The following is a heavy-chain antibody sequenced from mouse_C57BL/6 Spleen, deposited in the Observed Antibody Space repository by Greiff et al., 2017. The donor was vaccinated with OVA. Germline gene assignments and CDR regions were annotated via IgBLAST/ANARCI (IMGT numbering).Heavy chain of an antibody. D-gene: IGHD1-1*01. CDR2: IYPGDGDT. Sequence: VQLQQSGAELVKPGASVKISCKASGYAFSSYWMNWVKQRPGKGLEWIGQIYPGDGDTNYNGKFKGKATLTADKSSSTAYMQLSSLTSEDSAVYFCARRATTVVSVHWYFDVWGTGTTVTVSS. CDR3: ARRATTVVSVHWYFDV. V-gene: IGHV1-80*01. CDR1: GYAFSSYW. J-gene: IGHJ1*03.